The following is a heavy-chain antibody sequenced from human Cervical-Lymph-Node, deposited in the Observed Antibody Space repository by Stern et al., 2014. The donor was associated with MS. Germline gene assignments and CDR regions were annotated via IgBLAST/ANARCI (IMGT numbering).Heavy chain of an antibody. J-gene: IGHJ4*02. Sequence: QVQLVQSGAEVKTPGASVNVSCKASGYTFTSLDINWVRQATGQGLEWMGYMSPNSGNTGYAQKFQGRVTMTRNISISTAYMELSSLTSEDTAVYYCARGVAAGVDFWGQGTLVTVSS. CDR3: ARGVAAGVDF. D-gene: IGHD6-13*01. CDR1: GYTFTSLD. CDR2: MSPNSGNT. V-gene: IGHV1-8*01.